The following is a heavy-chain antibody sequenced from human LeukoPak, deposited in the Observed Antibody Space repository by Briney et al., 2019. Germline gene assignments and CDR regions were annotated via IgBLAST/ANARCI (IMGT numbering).Heavy chain of an antibody. CDR3: ASGRAAAGVSGADY. D-gene: IGHD6-13*01. Sequence: SETLSLTCAVYGGSFSGYYWRWIRQPPGKGLEWIGEINHSGSTNYNPSLKSRVTISVDTSKNQFSLKLSSVTAADTAVYYCASGRAAAGVSGADYWGQGTLVTVSS. V-gene: IGHV4-34*01. CDR2: INHSGST. J-gene: IGHJ4*02. CDR1: GGSFSGYY.